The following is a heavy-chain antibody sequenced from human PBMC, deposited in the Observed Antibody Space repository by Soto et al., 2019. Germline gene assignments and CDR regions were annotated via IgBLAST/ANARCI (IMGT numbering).Heavy chain of an antibody. D-gene: IGHD2-15*01. V-gene: IGHV4-30-4*01. CDR2: IYYSGST. Sequence: QVQLQESGPGLVKPSQTLSLTCTVSGGSISSGDYYWSWIRQPPGKGLEWIGYIYYSGSTYYNPSLKSRVTISVDTSKNQFSLKLSSVTAADTAVYYCARVARLVVVAARFAVNWFDPWGQGTLVTVSS. J-gene: IGHJ5*02. CDR3: ARVARLVVVAARFAVNWFDP. CDR1: GGSISSGDYY.